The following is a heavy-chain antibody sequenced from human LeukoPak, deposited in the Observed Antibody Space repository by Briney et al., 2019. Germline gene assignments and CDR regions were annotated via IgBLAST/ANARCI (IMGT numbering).Heavy chain of an antibody. J-gene: IGHJ6*02. CDR2: FDPEDGET. D-gene: IGHD2-2*02. CDR1: GYTLTELS. V-gene: IGHV1-24*01. Sequence: ASVKVSCKVSGYTLTELSMHWVRQAPGKGLEWMGGFDPEDGETIYAQKFQGRVTMTEDTSTDTAYMELSSLRSEDTAVYYCATAPCTSCYKGSYYYYYGMDVWGQGTTVTVSS. CDR3: ATAPCTSCYKGSYYYYYGMDV.